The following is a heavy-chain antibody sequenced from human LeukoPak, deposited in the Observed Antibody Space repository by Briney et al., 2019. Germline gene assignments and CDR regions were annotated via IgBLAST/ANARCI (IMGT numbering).Heavy chain of an antibody. CDR2: IFTSGIT. CDR3: ARDQGAVAEHDAFDI. J-gene: IGHJ3*02. D-gene: IGHD6-19*01. Sequence: SETLSLTCTVSGGSISTYYWSWVRQPAGKGLEWIGRIFTSGITNYNPSLKSRVTVSVDTSKNQFSLKLSSVTAADTAVYYCARDQGAVAEHDAFDIWGQGTMVTVSS. CDR1: GGSISTYY. V-gene: IGHV4-4*07.